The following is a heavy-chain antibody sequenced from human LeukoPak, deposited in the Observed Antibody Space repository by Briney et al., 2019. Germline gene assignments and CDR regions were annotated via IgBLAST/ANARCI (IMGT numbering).Heavy chain of an antibody. CDR1: GYTFTSYG. D-gene: IGHD3-22*01. CDR2: ISAYNGNT. CDR3: ARLAPNRYYYDSSGYRDY. V-gene: IGHV1-18*01. Sequence: GASVKVSCKASGYTFTSYGISWVRQAPGQGLEWMGWISAYNGNTNYAQKLQGRVTMTTDTSTSTAYMELRSLRSDDTAVYYCARLAPNRYYYDSSGYRDYWGQGTLFTVSS. J-gene: IGHJ4*02.